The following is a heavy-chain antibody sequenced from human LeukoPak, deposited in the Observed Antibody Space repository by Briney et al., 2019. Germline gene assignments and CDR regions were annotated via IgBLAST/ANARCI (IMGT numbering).Heavy chain of an antibody. CDR1: GFTFSNYA. V-gene: IGHV3-30*03. D-gene: IGHD1-1*01. CDR2: ISYDGSSE. Sequence: PGRSLRLSCAASGFTFSNYAMHWVRQAPGKGLEWVAVISYDGSSEYYADSVKGRFTIPRDNSKMMYLQMNSLRTDDTAVYYCASAATATVDYWGQGTLVTVSS. CDR3: ASAATATVDY. J-gene: IGHJ4*02.